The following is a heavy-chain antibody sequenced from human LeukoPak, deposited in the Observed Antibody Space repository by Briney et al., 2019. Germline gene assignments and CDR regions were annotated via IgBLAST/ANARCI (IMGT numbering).Heavy chain of an antibody. J-gene: IGHJ4*02. D-gene: IGHD5-24*01. V-gene: IGHV4-4*07. CDR3: ARVNREMATITP. Sequence: SETLSLTCTVSGGSFTSYYWSWIRQPAGKGLEWIGRIYTSRSTNYNPSLKSRVTISVDTSKNQFSLKLSSVTAADTAVYYCARVNREMATITPWGQGTLVTVSS. CDR1: GGSFTSYY. CDR2: IYTSRST.